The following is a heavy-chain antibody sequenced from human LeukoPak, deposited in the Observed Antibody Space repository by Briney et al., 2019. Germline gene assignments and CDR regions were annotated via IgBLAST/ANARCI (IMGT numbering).Heavy chain of an antibody. Sequence: PGGSLRLSCEASRFTFSTAWMSWIRQAPGKGLEWVGRIKSKADGGATDYAAAVKGRFSVSRDDSENIFYLQMNSLKTEDTAVYYCTTAPYDGKDYRGQGTPVTVSS. J-gene: IGHJ4*02. CDR1: RFTFSTAW. D-gene: IGHD5-12*01. CDR3: TTAPYDGKDY. V-gene: IGHV3-15*01. CDR2: IKSKADGGAT.